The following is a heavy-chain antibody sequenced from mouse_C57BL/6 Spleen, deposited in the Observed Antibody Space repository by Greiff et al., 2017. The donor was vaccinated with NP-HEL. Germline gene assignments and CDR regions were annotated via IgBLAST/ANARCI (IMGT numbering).Heavy chain of an antibody. CDR2: IDPNSGGT. CDR3: ARSGYYGSSSYYFDY. J-gene: IGHJ2*01. D-gene: IGHD1-1*01. V-gene: IGHV1-72*01. Sequence: QVQLKQPGAELVKPGASVKLSCKASGYTFTSYWMHWVKQRPGRGLEWIGRIDPNSGGTKYNEKFKSKATLTVDKPSSTAYMQLSSLTSEDSAVYYCARSGYYGSSSYYFDYWGQGTTLTVSS. CDR1: GYTFTSYW.